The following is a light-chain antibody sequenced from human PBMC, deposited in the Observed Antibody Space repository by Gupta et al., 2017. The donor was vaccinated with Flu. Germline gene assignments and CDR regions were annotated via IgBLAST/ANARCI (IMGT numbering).Light chain of an antibody. J-gene: IGKJ2*01. CDR2: DAS. CDR3: LQYGDLPYT. V-gene: IGKV1-33*01. Sequence: LNWFRQKPGKAPELLIYDASNWKTGCPETFSGSGYGTDFTVTISRLEPEDFATYYCLQYGDLPYTFGQGTKLEI.